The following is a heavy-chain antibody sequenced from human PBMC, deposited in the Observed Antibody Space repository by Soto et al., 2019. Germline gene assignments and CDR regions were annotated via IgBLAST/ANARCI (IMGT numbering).Heavy chain of an antibody. CDR1: GASVNSRDYH. D-gene: IGHD3-10*01. Sequence: QVQLQESGPGLVKPSETLSLTCTVSGASVNSRDYHWSWIRQPPGRGLEWIGQVQNGGTTEFDSSSLKRRXXFXIXVSKNQFSLKLNSVTAADTAIYYCAVLLAGGGGDGNWGQGTLVTVSS. V-gene: IGHV4-61*08. CDR2: VQNGGTT. CDR3: AVLLAGGGGDGN. J-gene: IGHJ4*02.